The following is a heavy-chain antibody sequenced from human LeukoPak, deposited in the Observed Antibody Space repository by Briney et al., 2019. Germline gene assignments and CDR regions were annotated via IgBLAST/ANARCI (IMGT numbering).Heavy chain of an antibody. Sequence: SETLSLTCTVSGGSISSYYWSWIRQPPGKGLEWIGYIYSSGSTNYSPSLKGRVTISVDTSKNQFSLKLSSVTAADTAVYYCARDHYYNSSGYTFGYWGQGTLVTVSS. J-gene: IGHJ4*02. CDR1: GGSISSYY. CDR2: IYSSGST. V-gene: IGHV4-59*01. CDR3: ARDHYYNSSGYTFGY. D-gene: IGHD3-22*01.